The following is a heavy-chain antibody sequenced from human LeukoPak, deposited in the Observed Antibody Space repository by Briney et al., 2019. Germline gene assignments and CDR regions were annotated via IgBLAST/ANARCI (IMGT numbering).Heavy chain of an antibody. CDR1: GGSISSYY. J-gene: IGHJ4*02. CDR3: ARGSRTRRFGELLDY. D-gene: IGHD3-10*01. Sequence: PSETLSLTCTVSGGSISSYYWSWIRQPAGKGLEWIGRVYTSGSTNYNPSLKSRVTMSVDTSKNQFSLKLSSVTAADTAVYYCARGSRTRRFGELLDYWGQGTLVTVSS. CDR2: VYTSGST. V-gene: IGHV4-4*07.